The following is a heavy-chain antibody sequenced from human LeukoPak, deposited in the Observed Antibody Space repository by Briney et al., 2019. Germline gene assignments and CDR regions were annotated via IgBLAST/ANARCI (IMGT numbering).Heavy chain of an antibody. CDR1: GYTFTGYY. J-gene: IGHJ5*02. D-gene: IGHD6-19*01. CDR3: AKGRVVAGSKSLTYHWLDP. Sequence: ASVKVSCKASGYTFTGYYIHWVRQAPGQGLEWGGWINPNSGGAKYAQKFQDRGTMTRDTSISTAYMGLSRLRSDDTAVYYCAKGRVVAGSKSLTYHWLDPWGQGTLVTVSS. V-gene: IGHV1-2*02. CDR2: INPNSGGA.